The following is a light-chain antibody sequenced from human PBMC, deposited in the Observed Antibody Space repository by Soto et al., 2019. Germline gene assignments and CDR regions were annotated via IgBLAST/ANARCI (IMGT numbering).Light chain of an antibody. CDR2: DAS. CDR1: QSISRG. CDR3: QHYSTVWA. V-gene: IGKV1-5*01. J-gene: IGKJ1*01. Sequence: IQMTQSPSTLSSSVVDIVTITFRASQSISRGLAWYQQKPGKAPNVLIYDASTLESGVPSRFSGSGSGTEFTLTISSLQTEDFATYYCQHYSTVWAFGQGTKVDI.